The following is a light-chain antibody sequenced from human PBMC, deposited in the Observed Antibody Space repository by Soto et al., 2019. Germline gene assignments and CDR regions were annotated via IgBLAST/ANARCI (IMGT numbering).Light chain of an antibody. CDR2: GTS. CDR3: QQYGTSPWT. Sequence: EIVLTQSPGTLYLSPGERATLSCRASPSVDSNYLAWYRQKPGQAPRLLIYGTSSRATGIPDRFSGSGSATDFTLTISRLEPEDFAVYYCQQYGTSPWTFGQGTKVDIK. J-gene: IGKJ1*01. CDR1: PSVDSNY. V-gene: IGKV3-20*01.